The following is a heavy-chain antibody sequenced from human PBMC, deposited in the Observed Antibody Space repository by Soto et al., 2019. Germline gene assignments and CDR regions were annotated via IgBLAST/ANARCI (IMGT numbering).Heavy chain of an antibody. CDR1: GYTFSTSA. CDR3: ARGQRGYDLVTAFDY. Sequence: QVQLVQSGAEVKKPGASVKVSGKASGYTFSTSAIHWVRQAPGQRLEWMGWINTGDDNTKYSQKFQSRVTITRDTSASTAYMELSSLRSEDTAVYYCARGQRGYDLVTAFDYWGQGTLVTVSS. V-gene: IGHV1-3*04. D-gene: IGHD3-9*01. CDR2: INTGDDNT. J-gene: IGHJ4*02.